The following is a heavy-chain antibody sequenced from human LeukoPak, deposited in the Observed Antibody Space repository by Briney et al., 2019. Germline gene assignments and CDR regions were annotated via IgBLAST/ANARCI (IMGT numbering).Heavy chain of an antibody. CDR2: INHSGST. CDR1: GGSFSGYY. D-gene: IGHD3-10*01. CDR3: ARVRGSGSYYRRGWFDP. J-gene: IGHJ5*02. Sequence: SETLSLTCAVYGGSFSGYYWSWIRQPPGKGLEWIGEINHSGSTNYNPSLKSRVTISVDTSKNQFSLKLSSVTAADTAVYYCARVRGSGSYYRRGWFDPWGQGTLVTVSS. V-gene: IGHV4-34*01.